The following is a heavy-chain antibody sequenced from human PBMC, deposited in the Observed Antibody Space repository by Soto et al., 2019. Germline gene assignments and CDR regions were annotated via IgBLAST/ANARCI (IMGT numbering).Heavy chain of an antibody. V-gene: IGHV1-58*02. CDR3: AADSAYYGRYCYDY. CDR1: GFTFTSSA. J-gene: IGHJ4*02. D-gene: IGHD2-21*02. Sequence: QMQLVQSGPEVKKPGTSVKVSCKASGFTFTSSAMQWVRQARGQRLEWIGWIFVGSGNTNYAQNFQKRVTITTHMSTSTAYMELSSLSTDDTSMYYCAADSAYYGRYCYDYWGQGTLVTVSS. CDR2: IFVGSGNT.